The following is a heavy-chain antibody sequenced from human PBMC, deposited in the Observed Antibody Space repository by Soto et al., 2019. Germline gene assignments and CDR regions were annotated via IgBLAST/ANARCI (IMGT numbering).Heavy chain of an antibody. D-gene: IGHD2-15*01. CDR3: AKSARAAATLYYFDY. V-gene: IGHV3-23*01. Sequence: TGGSLRLRGPVSEVHLISHAMILVRQHTRKGLEWVSAISGSGGSTYYADSVKGRFTISRDNSKNTLYLQMNSLRAEDTAVYYCAKSARAAATLYYFDYWGQGPVGAGSS. J-gene: IGHJ4*02. CDR1: EVHLISHA. CDR2: ISGSGGST.